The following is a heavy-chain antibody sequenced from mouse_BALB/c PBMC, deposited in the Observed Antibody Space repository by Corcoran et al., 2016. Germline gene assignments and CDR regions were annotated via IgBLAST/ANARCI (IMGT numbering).Heavy chain of an antibody. J-gene: IGHJ1*01. V-gene: IGHV14-3*02. CDR3: ARWDGYFDV. D-gene: IGHD4-1*01. CDR2: IDPANGNT. CDR1: GFNIKDTY. Sequence: EVQLQQSGAELVKPGASVKLSCTASGFNIKDTYMHWVKQRPEQGLEWIGRIDPANGNTKYDPKFQGKATITADTSSNTAYLQLSSLTSEDTAGYYGARWDGYFDVWGAGTTVTVSS.